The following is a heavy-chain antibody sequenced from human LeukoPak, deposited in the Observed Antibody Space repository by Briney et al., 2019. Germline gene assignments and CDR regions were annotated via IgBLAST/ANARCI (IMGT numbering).Heavy chain of an antibody. CDR2: ISGSGGST. CDR3: GKDPNGDYIGAFDM. Sequence: GGSLRLSCAASGFTVSSNYMSWVRQAPGKGLEWVSAISGSGGSTYYADSVKGRFTISGDNSKNTLFLQLNSLRAEDTAVYYCGKDPNGDYIGAFDMWGQGTMVTVSP. J-gene: IGHJ3*02. V-gene: IGHV3-23*01. CDR1: GFTVSSNY. D-gene: IGHD4-17*01.